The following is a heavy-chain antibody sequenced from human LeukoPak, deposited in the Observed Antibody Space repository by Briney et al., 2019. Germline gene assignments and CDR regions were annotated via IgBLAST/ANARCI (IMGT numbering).Heavy chain of an antibody. J-gene: IGHJ4*02. CDR2: IYHSGST. D-gene: IGHD3-9*01. V-gene: IGHV4-4*02. CDR1: GGSISSSNW. CDR3: ASALTDILNGYGFYFDY. Sequence: SGTLSLTCAVSGGSISSSNWWSWVRQPPGKGLEWIGEIYHSGSTNYNPSLKSRVTISVDKSKNQFSLKLSSVTAADTAVYYCASALTDILNGYGFYFDYWGQGTLVTVSS.